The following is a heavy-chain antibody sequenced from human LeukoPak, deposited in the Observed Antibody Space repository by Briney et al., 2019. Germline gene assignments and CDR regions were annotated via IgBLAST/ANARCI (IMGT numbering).Heavy chain of an antibody. CDR2: VYHSGST. D-gene: IGHD4-17*01. J-gene: IGHJ6*02. Sequence: SQTLSLTCAVSGGSISSGGYSWSWIQQPPGKGLEWIGYVYHSGSTYYNPSLKSRVTISVDTSKNQFSLKLSSVTAADTAVYYCARTTDDYGDYGEDYYSYGMDVWGQGTTVTVSS. CDR3: ARTTDDYGDYGEDYYSYGMDV. V-gene: IGHV4-30-2*01. CDR1: GGSISSGGYS.